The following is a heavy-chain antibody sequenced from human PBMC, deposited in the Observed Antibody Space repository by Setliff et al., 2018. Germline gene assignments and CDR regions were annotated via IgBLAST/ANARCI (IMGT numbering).Heavy chain of an antibody. D-gene: IGHD3-22*01. CDR3: ARGYYYDSSGPAAFDI. V-gene: IGHV1-18*01. CDR1: GYTFTSYG. J-gene: IGHJ3*02. CDR2: ISAYNGNT. Sequence: ASVKVSCKASGYTFTSYGISWVRQAPGQGLEWMGWISAYNGNTNYAQKLQGRVTMTTDTSTSTAYMELRSLRSDDAAVYYCARGYYYDSSGPAAFDIWGQGTMVTVSS.